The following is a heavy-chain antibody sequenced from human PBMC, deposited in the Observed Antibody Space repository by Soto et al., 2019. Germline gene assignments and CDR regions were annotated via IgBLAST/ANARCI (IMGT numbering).Heavy chain of an antibody. Sequence: PGGSLRLSCAASGLIFSSYAMSWVRQAPGKGLEWVSYISGSGSTIYYADSVKGRFTISRDNAKNSLYLQMNSLRDDDTAVYYCARGRGYCGGTNCYLDYWGQGALVTVSS. CDR2: ISGSGSTI. CDR1: GLIFSSYA. D-gene: IGHD2-21*01. J-gene: IGHJ4*02. CDR3: ARGRGYCGGTNCYLDY. V-gene: IGHV3-48*02.